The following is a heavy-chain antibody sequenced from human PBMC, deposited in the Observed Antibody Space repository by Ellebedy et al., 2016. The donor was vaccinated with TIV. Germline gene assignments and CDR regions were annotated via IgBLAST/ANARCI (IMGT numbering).Heavy chain of an antibody. V-gene: IGHV3-7*01. Sequence: GGSLRLXXAASGFTFSAYGMNWVRQAPGKGLEWVANIKQDGSEEYYVDSVKGRFTISRDNAKSSIYLQMNSLRAEDTAVYYCTSGQWWLPNWGQGTLVTVSS. J-gene: IGHJ4*02. D-gene: IGHD5-12*01. CDR2: IKQDGSEE. CDR1: GFTFSAYG. CDR3: TSGQWWLPN.